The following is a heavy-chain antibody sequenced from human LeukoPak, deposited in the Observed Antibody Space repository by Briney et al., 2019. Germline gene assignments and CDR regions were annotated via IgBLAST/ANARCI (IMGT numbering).Heavy chain of an antibody. Sequence: PGGSLRLSCAASGFTFSSYDMDWVRQAPGKGLEWVSYITSSGSTIYYADSVKGRFTISRDNAKNSLYLQMNSLRVEDTAVYYCASLLQSDYWSQGTLVTVSS. J-gene: IGHJ4*02. V-gene: IGHV3-48*03. CDR2: ITSSGSTI. D-gene: IGHD2-15*01. CDR3: ASLLQSDY. CDR1: GFTFSSYD.